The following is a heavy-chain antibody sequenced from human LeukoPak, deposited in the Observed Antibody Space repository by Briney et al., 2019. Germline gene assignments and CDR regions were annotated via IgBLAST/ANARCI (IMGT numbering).Heavy chain of an antibody. Sequence: PXRSLRLSCAASGFTFSSYGMHWVRQAPGKGLEWVAVISYDGSNKYYADSVKGRFTISRDNSKNTLYLQMNSLRAEDTAVYYCAKIGHYDSSGYYGTIDYWGQGTLVTVSS. CDR3: AKIGHYDSSGYYGTIDY. CDR2: ISYDGSNK. D-gene: IGHD3-22*01. J-gene: IGHJ4*02. V-gene: IGHV3-30*18. CDR1: GFTFSSYG.